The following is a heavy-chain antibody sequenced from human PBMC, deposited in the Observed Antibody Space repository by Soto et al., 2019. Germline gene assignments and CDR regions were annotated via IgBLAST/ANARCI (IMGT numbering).Heavy chain of an antibody. D-gene: IGHD2-2*01. V-gene: IGHV3-23*01. CDR1: GFTLSTYT. CDR3: AKARCSTTNCYVPDY. J-gene: IGHJ4*02. CDR2: ISGSGGSP. Sequence: GPLRLSCVASGFTLSTYTMSWVRQAPGKGLEWVSVISGSGGSPSYADSVQGRFSISRDNPKNTLYLQMNSLRGEDTAMYYCAKARCSTTNCYVPDYWGQGTLVTVSS.